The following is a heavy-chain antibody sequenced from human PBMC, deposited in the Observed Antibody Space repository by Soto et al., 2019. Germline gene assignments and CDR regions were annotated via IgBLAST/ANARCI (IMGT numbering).Heavy chain of an antibody. CDR2: ITPGNGHT. CDR1: GYTFSTYS. Sequence: QVQLVQSGAEVKKPGASVKISCKASGYTFSTYSIHWVRQAPGQRLEWMGWITPGNGHTKYSQKFQGRVTITRDTFANTAYMELSSLTSEDMAVYYCASDGYCSSPSCFNWFDPWGQGTPVTVSS. CDR3: ASDGYCSSPSCFNWFDP. V-gene: IGHV1-3*01. J-gene: IGHJ5*02. D-gene: IGHD2-2*03.